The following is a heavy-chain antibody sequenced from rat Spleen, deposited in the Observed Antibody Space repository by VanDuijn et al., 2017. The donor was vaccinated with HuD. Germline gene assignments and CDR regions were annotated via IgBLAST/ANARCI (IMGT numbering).Heavy chain of an antibody. V-gene: IGHV5-29*01. Sequence: EVQLVESGGGLVQPGRSLKLSCAASGFTFSDYGMAWVRQAPTKGLEWVATISFDGGRNFYRDSVKGRFTISRDNAKSSLYLQMDSLRSEDTATYYCTRGYVMDAWGQGASVTVSS. CDR2: ISFDGGRN. J-gene: IGHJ4*01. CDR3: TRGYVMDA. CDR1: GFTFSDYG.